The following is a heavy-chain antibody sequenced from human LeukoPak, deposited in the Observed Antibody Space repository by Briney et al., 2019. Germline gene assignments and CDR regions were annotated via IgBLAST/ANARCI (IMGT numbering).Heavy chain of an antibody. CDR1: GFTFSSYS. V-gene: IGHV3-48*01. CDR2: ISSGSSTI. J-gene: IGHJ4*02. CDR3: ARDLAPYYFDY. Sequence: GGSLRLSCAASGFTFSSYSMNWVRQAPGKGLEWVSYISSGSSTIYYADSVKGRFTISRDNAKNSLYLQMNSLRAEDTAVYYCARDLAPYYFDYWGQGTLVTVSS.